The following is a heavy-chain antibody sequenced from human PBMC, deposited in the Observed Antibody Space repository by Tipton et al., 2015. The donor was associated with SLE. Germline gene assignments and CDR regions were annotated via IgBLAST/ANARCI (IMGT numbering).Heavy chain of an antibody. CDR3: AVCSSGPFYFDY. J-gene: IGHJ4*02. CDR2: IYTSGST. V-gene: IGHV4-4*07. Sequence: TLSLTCTVSGGSVNNYYWSWIRQPAGKGLEWIGRIYTSGSTHYNPSLQSRVTLSIDTSRNQFSLNLNSLTAADTALYYCAVCSSGPFYFDYWGQGTLVTVSS. CDR1: GGSVNNYY. D-gene: IGHD6-25*01.